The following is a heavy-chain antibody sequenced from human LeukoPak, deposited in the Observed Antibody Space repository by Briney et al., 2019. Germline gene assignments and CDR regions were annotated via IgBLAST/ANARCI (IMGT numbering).Heavy chain of an antibody. Sequence: PGGSLRLSCAASGFTFDDYGMSWVRQAPGKGLEWVSGISWNSDSIAYADSVKGRFTISRDNAKNSLYLQMNSLRGEDTALYYCVKARDGGNDEWYYSGMDVWGQGTTVTVSS. V-gene: IGHV3-9*01. CDR2: ISWNSDSI. CDR3: VKARDGGNDEWYYSGMDV. J-gene: IGHJ6*02. CDR1: GFTFDDYG. D-gene: IGHD4-23*01.